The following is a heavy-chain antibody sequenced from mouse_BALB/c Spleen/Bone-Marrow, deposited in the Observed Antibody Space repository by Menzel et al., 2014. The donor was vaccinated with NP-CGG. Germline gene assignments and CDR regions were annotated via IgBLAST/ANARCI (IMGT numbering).Heavy chain of an antibody. V-gene: IGHV1-69*02. CDR3: TGTGGYGYDWFAY. CDR1: GYTFTSYW. D-gene: IGHD2-2*01. J-gene: IGHJ3*01. Sequence: QVQLQQSGAELVRPGASVKLSCKASGYTFTSYWINWVKQRPGQGLEWIGNIYPSDSYTNYNQKFKDKATLTVDKSSSTAYMQLSSPTSEDSAVYYCTGTGGYGYDWFAYWGQGTLVTVSA. CDR2: IYPSDSYT.